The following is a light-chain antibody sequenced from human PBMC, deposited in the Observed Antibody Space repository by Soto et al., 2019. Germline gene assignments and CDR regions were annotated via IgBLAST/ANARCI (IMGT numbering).Light chain of an antibody. V-gene: IGKV3-15*01. J-gene: IGKJ5*01. CDR3: QQRSNWLSIT. CDR1: QSVSSN. Sequence: EIVMTQSPATLSVSPGERATLSSRASQSVSSNLAWYQQKPGQAPRLLIYGASTRATGIPARFSGSGSGTDFTLTISSLEPEDFAVYYCQQRSNWLSITFGQGTRLEI. CDR2: GAS.